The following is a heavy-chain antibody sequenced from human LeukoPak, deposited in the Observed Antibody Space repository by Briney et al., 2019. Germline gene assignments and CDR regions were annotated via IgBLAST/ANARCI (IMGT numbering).Heavy chain of an antibody. J-gene: IGHJ4*02. V-gene: IGHV3-7*01. CDR2: INKDGSQK. Sequence: GGSLRLSCAASGFTFSSYWMSWVRQAPGKGLEWVAKINKDGSQKYYVDSVKGRFTISRDNAKNSLYLQMNSLRAEDTAVYYCAKDEVGGHFEYWGQGTLVTVSS. CDR3: AKDEVGGHFEY. D-gene: IGHD1-26*01. CDR1: GFTFSSYW.